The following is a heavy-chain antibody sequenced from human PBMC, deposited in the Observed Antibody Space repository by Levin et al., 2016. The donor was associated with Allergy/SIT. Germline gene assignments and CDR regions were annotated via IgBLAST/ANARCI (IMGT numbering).Heavy chain of an antibody. CDR3: ARDQTYTSYFDS. D-gene: IGHD2-2*02. Sequence: SETLSLTCTVSGGPVSSSSYYWSWIRQPPGKGLEWIGYIYYRGGTNYNPSLKSRVTISVDTSKNQFSLKLSSVTAADTAVYFCARDQTYTSYFDSWGQGTLVTVSS. CDR1: GGPVSSSSYY. CDR2: IYYRGGT. J-gene: IGHJ4*02. V-gene: IGHV4-61*01.